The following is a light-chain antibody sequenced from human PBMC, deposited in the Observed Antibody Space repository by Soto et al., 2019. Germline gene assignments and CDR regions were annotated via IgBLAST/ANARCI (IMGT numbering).Light chain of an antibody. Sequence: SYVLTQPPSVSVAPGQTARITCGGDNIGSKGVHWYQQKPGQAPVLVVYDDSARPSWIPERFSGSDSGNTATLTISRVEAGDEADYYCQVWESRSGHHVEFGGGTKVTVL. J-gene: IGLJ2*01. CDR3: QVWESRSGHHVE. CDR2: DDS. CDR1: NIGSKG. V-gene: IGLV3-21*02.